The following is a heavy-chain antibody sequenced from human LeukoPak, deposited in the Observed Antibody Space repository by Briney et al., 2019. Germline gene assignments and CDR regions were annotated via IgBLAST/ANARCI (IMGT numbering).Heavy chain of an antibody. J-gene: IGHJ4*02. Sequence: PSETLSLTCTVSGGSISSYYWNWIRQPPGKGLEWIGYIYYSGSTNYNPSLKSRVTISVDTSKNQFSLKLSSVTAADTAVYYCARGPHGYLSSAFDYWGQGTLVTVSS. CDR2: IYYSGST. D-gene: IGHD5-24*01. CDR1: GGSISSYY. CDR3: ARGPHGYLSSAFDY. V-gene: IGHV4-59*08.